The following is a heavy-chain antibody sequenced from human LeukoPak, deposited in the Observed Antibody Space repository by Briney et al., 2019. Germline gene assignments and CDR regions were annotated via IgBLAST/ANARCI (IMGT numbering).Heavy chain of an antibody. V-gene: IGHV4-59*08. CDR1: GDSLSSHY. D-gene: IGHD6-19*01. Sequence: SETLSLTCPVSGDSLSSHYWSWIRQPPGKGLEWIGYIYGSGSTHYDPSLRSRVTIPEDTSKNQFSLKLTSVTAADTAVYYCARNVGWYSHDSWGQGTLVTVSS. CDR2: IYGSGST. CDR3: ARNVGWYSHDS. J-gene: IGHJ1*01.